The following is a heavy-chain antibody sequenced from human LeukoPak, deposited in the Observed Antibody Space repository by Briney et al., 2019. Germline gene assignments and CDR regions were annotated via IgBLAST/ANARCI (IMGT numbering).Heavy chain of an antibody. J-gene: IGHJ4*02. Sequence: SATLSLTCTAAGASISSSSYYWGWIRRPPGKGLEWIGSIYYSGSTYYKPSLKSRVTISVDKSKNQFSVKLSSVTAADAAVYYCATRGDTAMGWGQRTLVT. CDR3: ATRGDTAMG. D-gene: IGHD5-18*01. V-gene: IGHV4-39*07. CDR1: GASISSSSYY. CDR2: IYYSGST.